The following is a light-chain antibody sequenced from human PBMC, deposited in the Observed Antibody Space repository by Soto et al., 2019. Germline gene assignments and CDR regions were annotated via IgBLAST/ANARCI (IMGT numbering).Light chain of an antibody. V-gene: IGKV1-5*01. CDR1: QTINKW. J-gene: IGKJ1*01. CDR2: DAS. Sequence: DIQMTQSPSTLSASVGDRVTITCRASQTINKWLAWYQQKPGKAPQLLISDASSLQNEVPSRFSGSGSGTEFTLTISSLRPEDFATYYCQQYSDYSSFGHGTKVEIK. CDR3: QQYSDYSS.